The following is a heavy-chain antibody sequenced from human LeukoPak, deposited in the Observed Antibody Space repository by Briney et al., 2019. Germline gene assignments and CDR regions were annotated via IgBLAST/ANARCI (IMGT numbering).Heavy chain of an antibody. V-gene: IGHV3-23*01. D-gene: IGHD4-23*01. J-gene: IGHJ4*02. CDR1: GFTFTSYG. CDR3: ARDYGGSSPFDY. CDR2: ISGSGGGT. Sequence: PGGSLRLSCAASGFTFTSYGMNWVRQAPGKGLEWVSAISGSGGGTYYADSVKGRFTVSRDNSKNTLFLQMNSLRAEDTAVYYCARDYGGSSPFDYWGQGTLVTVSS.